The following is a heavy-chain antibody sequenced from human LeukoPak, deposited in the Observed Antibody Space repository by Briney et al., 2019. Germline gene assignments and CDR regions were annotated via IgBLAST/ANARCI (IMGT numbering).Heavy chain of an antibody. V-gene: IGHV4-59*01. CDR3: ATIFGVANRIDS. CDR2: IHYSGST. D-gene: IGHD3-3*01. J-gene: IGHJ4*02. CDR1: GGSISSYY. Sequence: SETLSLTCTVSGGSISSYYWNWIRQPPGKGLEWIGYIHYSGSTSYNPSLKSRVTISLDTSKNQFSLKVNSVTAADKAVYYCATIFGVANRIDSWGQGTLVTVSS.